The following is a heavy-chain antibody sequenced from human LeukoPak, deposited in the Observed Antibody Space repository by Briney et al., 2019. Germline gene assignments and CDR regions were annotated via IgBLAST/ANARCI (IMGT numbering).Heavy chain of an antibody. D-gene: IGHD3-22*01. CDR2: ISYSGST. J-gene: IGHJ4*02. CDR3: ARYYYDSSGYSNYFDY. CDR1: GGSIISSTYF. V-gene: IGHV4-39*07. Sequence: PSETLSLTCAVSGGSIISSTYFWGRIRQPPGNGLEWIVSISYSGSTYYNPSLKSRVTISVDTSKNQFSLKLSSVTAADTAVYYCARYYYDSSGYSNYFDYWGQGTLVSVSS.